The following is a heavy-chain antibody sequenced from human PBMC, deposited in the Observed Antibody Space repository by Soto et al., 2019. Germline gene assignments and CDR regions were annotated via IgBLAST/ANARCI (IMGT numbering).Heavy chain of an antibody. CDR3: AKDRGPLLGFGASRFENSGMDV. CDR1: GFTFSSYG. Sequence: QVQLVESGGGVVQPGRSLRLSCAASGFTFSSYGMHWVRQAPGKGLEWVAVISYDGSNKYYADSVKGRFTISRDNSKNTLSLQMNSLRAEDTAVYYCAKDRGPLLGFGASRFENSGMDVWGQGTTVTVSS. V-gene: IGHV3-30*18. D-gene: IGHD3-10*01. CDR2: ISYDGSNK. J-gene: IGHJ6*02.